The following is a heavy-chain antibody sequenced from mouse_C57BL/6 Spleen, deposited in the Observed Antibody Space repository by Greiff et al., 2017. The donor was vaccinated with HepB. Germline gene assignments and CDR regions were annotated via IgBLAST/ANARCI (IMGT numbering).Heavy chain of an antibody. CDR1: GFTFSDYY. CDR2: INYDGSST. V-gene: IGHV5-16*01. CDR3: ARTYYAGWYFDV. D-gene: IGHD1-1*01. Sequence: EVKLVESEGGLVQPGSSMKLSCTASGFTFSDYYMAWVRQVPEKGLEWVANINYDGSSTYYLDSLKSRFIISRDNAKNILYLQMSSLKSEDTATYYCARTYYAGWYFDVWGTGTTVTVSS. J-gene: IGHJ1*03.